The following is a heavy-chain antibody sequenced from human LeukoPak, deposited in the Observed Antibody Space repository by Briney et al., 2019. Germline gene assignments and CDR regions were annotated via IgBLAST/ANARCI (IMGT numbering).Heavy chain of an antibody. CDR1: GFTFSSYA. Sequence: GGSLRLSCAASGFTFSSYAMSWVRQAPGKGLEWVSAISGSGGSTYYADSVKGRFTISRDNSKTTLYLQMNSLRAEDTAVYYCAKGSNQLLSFFDYWGQGTLVTVSS. D-gene: IGHD2-2*01. CDR2: ISGSGGST. V-gene: IGHV3-23*01. CDR3: AKGSNQLLSFFDY. J-gene: IGHJ4*02.